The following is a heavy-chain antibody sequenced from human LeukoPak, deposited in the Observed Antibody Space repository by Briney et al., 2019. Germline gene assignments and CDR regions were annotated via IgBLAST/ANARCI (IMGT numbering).Heavy chain of an antibody. V-gene: IGHV3-21*01. D-gene: IGHD2-8*01. J-gene: IGHJ4*02. CDR3: ARDGVRYCTNGVCCFDY. Sequence: GGSLRLSCAASGFTFSSYEMNWVRQAPGKGLEWVSSISSSSSYIYYADSVKGRFTISRDNAKNSLYLQMNSLRAEDTAVYYCARDGVRYCTNGVCCFDYWGQGTLVTVSS. CDR2: ISSSSSYI. CDR1: GFTFSSYE.